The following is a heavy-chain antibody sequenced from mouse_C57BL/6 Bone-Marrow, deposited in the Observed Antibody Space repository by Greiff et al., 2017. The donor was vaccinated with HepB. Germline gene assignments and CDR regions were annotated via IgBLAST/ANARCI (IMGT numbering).Heavy chain of an antibody. D-gene: IGHD4-1*01. V-gene: IGHV7-3*01. Sequence: EVQLVESGGGLVQPGGSLSLSCAASGFTFTDYYMSWVRQPPGKALEWLGFIRNKANGYTTEYSASVKGRFTISRDNSQSILYLQMNALRAEDSATYYCARNWVSVDYWGQGTTLTVSS. J-gene: IGHJ2*01. CDR3: ARNWVSVDY. CDR1: GFTFTDYY. CDR2: IRNKANGYTT.